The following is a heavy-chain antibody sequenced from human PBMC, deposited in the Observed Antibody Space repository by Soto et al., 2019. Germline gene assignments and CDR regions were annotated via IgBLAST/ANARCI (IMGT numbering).Heavy chain of an antibody. CDR2: IIPIFGTA. J-gene: IGHJ4*02. V-gene: IGHV1-69*01. CDR1: GGTFSSYA. D-gene: IGHD2-2*01. Sequence: QVQLVQSGAEVKKPGSPVKVSCKASGGTFSSYAISWVRQAPGQGLEWMGGIIPIFGTANYAQKFQGRVTITADESTSTAYMELSSLRSEDTAVYYCARAYRPRGYCSSTSCPFDYWGQGTLVTVSS. CDR3: ARAYRPRGYCSSTSCPFDY.